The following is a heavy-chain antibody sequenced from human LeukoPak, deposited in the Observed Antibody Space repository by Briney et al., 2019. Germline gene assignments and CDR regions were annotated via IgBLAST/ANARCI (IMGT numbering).Heavy chain of an antibody. Sequence: GGSLRLSCAASGFTFSSYSMNWVRQAPGKGLEWVSYISYSSSTIYYADSVKSRFTISRDNAKNSLYLQMNSLRAEDTAVYYCARRGASSGGLDYWGQGTLVTVSS. CDR2: ISYSSSTI. CDR3: ARRGASSGGLDY. J-gene: IGHJ4*02. V-gene: IGHV3-48*01. CDR1: GFTFSSYS. D-gene: IGHD6-19*01.